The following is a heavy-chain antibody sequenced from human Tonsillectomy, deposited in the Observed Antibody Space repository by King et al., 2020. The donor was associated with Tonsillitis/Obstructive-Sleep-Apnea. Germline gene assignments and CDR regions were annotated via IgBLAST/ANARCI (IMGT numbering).Heavy chain of an antibody. CDR2: ISAYNGNT. J-gene: IGHJ5*02. D-gene: IGHD2-2*01. Sequence: VQLVESGAEVKKPGASVKVSCTASGYTFTSYGISWVRQAPGQGLEWMGWISAYNGNTNYAQKLQGRVTMTTDTSTSTAYMELRRLRSDDTAVYYCARGYCSSTSCSNPNWFDPWGQGNLVTVSS. CDR3: ARGYCSSTSCSNPNWFDP. V-gene: IGHV1-18*01. CDR1: GYTFTSYG.